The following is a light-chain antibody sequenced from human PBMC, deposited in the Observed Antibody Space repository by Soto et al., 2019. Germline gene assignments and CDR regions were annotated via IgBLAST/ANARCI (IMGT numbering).Light chain of an antibody. CDR2: AAS. CDR3: EQANSFPQT. Sequence: DIQMTQSPSSVSASVGDRVTITCRASQGLSSWLAWYQQKPGKAPKLLVYAASSLQSGVPSRFSGSGSVTDFTLTISSLQAEEFETYYGEQANSFPQTVGRGTKLDIK. V-gene: IGKV1-12*01. J-gene: IGKJ2*01. CDR1: QGLSSW.